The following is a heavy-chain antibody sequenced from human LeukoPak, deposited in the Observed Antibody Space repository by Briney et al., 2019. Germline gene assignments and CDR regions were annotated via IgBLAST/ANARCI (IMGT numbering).Heavy chain of an antibody. J-gene: IGHJ5*02. CDR1: GYSFTTYS. D-gene: IGHD4-11*01. CDR3: ARHWWGIDYMPKNYWFDP. V-gene: IGHV5-51*01. Sequence: GESLKISCKASGYSFTTYSIGWVRQMPGKGLEWMGFVYPDDSYTKYSPSFQGQVTISADKSVSTAYLQRSSLKASDTAMYYCARHWWGIDYMPKNYWFDPWGQGTLVTVSS. CDR2: VYPDDSYT.